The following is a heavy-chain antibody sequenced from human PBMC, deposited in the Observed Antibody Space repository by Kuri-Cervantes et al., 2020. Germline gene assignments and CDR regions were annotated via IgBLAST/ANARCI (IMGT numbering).Heavy chain of an antibody. V-gene: IGHV4-31*03. CDR3: ARAGNPAGQYYFDS. CDR2: IYYSGST. CDR1: GGSISSGGYY. Sequence: SETLSLTCTVSGGSISSGGYYWSWIRQHPGKGLEWIGYIYYSGSTYYNPSLKSRVTISVDTSKNQFSLKLSSVTAADTAVYYCARAGNPAGQYYFDSWGQGTLVTVSS. D-gene: IGHD1-14*01. J-gene: IGHJ4*02.